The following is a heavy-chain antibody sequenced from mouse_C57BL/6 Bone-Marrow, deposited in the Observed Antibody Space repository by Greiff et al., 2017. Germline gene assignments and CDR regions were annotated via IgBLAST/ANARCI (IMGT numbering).Heavy chain of an antibody. D-gene: IGHD1-1*01. CDR3: ARDYYGSSWYFDY. Sequence: FQLQQSGPELVKPGASVKISCKASGYTFTDYYMNWVKQRHGKGLEWIGDINPNNGGTSYNQKLKGKATLTVDKSSSTAYMELRSLTSEDSAVYYCARDYYGSSWYFDYWGQGTILTVSS. V-gene: IGHV1-26*01. CDR2: INPNNGGT. J-gene: IGHJ2*01. CDR1: GYTFTDYY.